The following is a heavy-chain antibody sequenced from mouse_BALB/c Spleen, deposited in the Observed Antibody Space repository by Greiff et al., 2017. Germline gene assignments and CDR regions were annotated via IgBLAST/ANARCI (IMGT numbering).Heavy chain of an antibody. CDR3: ARERGLGRGYFDV. J-gene: IGHJ1*01. CDR2: INPYNDGT. D-gene: IGHD4-1*01. CDR1: GYTFTSYV. Sequence: VQLQQSGPELVKPGASVKMSCKASGYTFTSYVMHWVKQKPGQGLEWIGYINPYNDGTKYNEKFKGKATLTSDKSSSTAYMELSSLTSEDSAVYYCARERGLGRGYFDVWGAGTTVTVSS. V-gene: IGHV1-14*01.